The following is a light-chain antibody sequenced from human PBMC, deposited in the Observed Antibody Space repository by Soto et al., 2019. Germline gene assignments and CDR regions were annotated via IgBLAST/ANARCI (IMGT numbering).Light chain of an antibody. J-gene: IGKJ5*01. Sequence: EIVFTESPGTLSLSPGERATLSCRASHSVSSKLALYQQKPGQAPRLLISGASSRATGIPDRFSGSGSGTDFTLTISRLEPEDFAMYFCQQYGGLPITFGQGTRLEIK. CDR1: HSVSSK. CDR2: GAS. CDR3: QQYGGLPIT. V-gene: IGKV3-20*01.